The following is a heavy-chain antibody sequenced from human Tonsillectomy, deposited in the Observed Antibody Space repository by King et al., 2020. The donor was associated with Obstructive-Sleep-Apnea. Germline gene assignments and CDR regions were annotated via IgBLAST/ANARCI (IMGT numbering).Heavy chain of an antibody. J-gene: IGHJ6*02. CDR2: IHYSGST. Sequence: VQLQESGPGLVKPSETLSLTCTVSGDSVSSDGSFWSWIRQPPGKGLEWIGYIHYSGSTKFNPSLKSRVTISVHTAKNQFSLKLNSVTAADTAFYFCERGSCNRGSCIFGFYYGLDVWGQGTTVTVSS. CDR3: ERGSCNRGSCIFGFYYGLDV. CDR1: GDSVSSDGSF. D-gene: IGHD3-3*02. V-gene: IGHV4-61*08.